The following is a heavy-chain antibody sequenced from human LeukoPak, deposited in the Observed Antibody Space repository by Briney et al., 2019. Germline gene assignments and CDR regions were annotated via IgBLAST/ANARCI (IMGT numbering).Heavy chain of an antibody. V-gene: IGHV4-34*01. D-gene: IGHD5-12*01. J-gene: IGHJ2*01. CDR1: GGSFSGYY. CDR2: INHSGST. CDR3: ARSAWRRYFDL. Sequence: PSETLSLTCAVYGGSFSGYYWSWIRRPPGKGLEWIGEINHSGSTNYNPSLKSRVTISVDTSKNQFSLKLSSMTAADTAVYYCARSAWRRYFDLWGRGTLVTVSS.